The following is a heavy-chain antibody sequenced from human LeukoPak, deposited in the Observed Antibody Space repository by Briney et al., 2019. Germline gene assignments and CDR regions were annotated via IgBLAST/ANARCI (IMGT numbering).Heavy chain of an antibody. Sequence: KPSETLSLTCTVSGGSISGSSYYWGWIRQPPGKGLEWIGYIYYSGSTYYNPSLKSRVTISVDTSRNQFSLTLTSVTAADTAVYYCARGVTMIVVWGQGTLVTVSS. CDR3: ARGVTMIVV. D-gene: IGHD3-22*01. J-gene: IGHJ4*02. CDR1: GGSISGSSYY. CDR2: IYYSGST. V-gene: IGHV4-31*03.